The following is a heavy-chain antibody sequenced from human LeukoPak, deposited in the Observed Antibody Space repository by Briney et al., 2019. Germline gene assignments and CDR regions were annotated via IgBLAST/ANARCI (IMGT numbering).Heavy chain of an antibody. CDR3: ARTNPAYSDSDF. CDR2: IYPDGRT. CDR1: GFTVTDNY. J-gene: IGHJ4*02. V-gene: IGHV3-53*01. Sequence: PGGSLSLFCSVSGFTVTDNYESRVRQAPGKGLQWVSVIYPDGRTYYADSVKGRFTISRDISRNTLLLQMNSLRPDDTAVHYCARTNPAYSDSDFWSQGTLVTVSS. D-gene: IGHD4-11*01.